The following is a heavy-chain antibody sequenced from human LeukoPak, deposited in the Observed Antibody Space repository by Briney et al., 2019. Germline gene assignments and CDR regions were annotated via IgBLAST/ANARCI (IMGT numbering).Heavy chain of an antibody. CDR3: AKDPYYYDSSGVGWFDY. Sequence: GGSLRLSCAASGFTFSSYSMNWVRQAPGKGLEWVSSISSSSYSYTYYADSVKGRFTISRDNSKNTLYLQMNSLRAEDTAVYYCAKDPYYYDSSGVGWFDYWGQGTLVTVSS. V-gene: IGHV3-21*01. D-gene: IGHD3-22*01. CDR1: GFTFSSYS. J-gene: IGHJ4*02. CDR2: ISSSSYSYT.